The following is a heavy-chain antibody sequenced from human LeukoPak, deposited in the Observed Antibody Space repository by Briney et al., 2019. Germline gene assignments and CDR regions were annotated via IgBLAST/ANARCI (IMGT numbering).Heavy chain of an antibody. D-gene: IGHD4-17*01. V-gene: IGHV3-11*01. CDR2: ISSSGSTI. Sequence: GGSLRLSCAASGFTFRDAWMTWVRQAPGKGLEWVSYISSSGSTIYYADSVKGRFTISRDNAKNSLYLQMNSLRAEDTAVYYCARVKNDYGDYGGDYWGQGTLVTVSS. CDR3: ARVKNDYGDYGGDY. J-gene: IGHJ4*02. CDR1: GFTFRDAW.